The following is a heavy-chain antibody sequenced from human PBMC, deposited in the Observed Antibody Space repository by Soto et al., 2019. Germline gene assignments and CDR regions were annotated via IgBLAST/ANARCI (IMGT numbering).Heavy chain of an antibody. V-gene: IGHV3-30*18. CDR1: GFTFSAYA. Sequence: PGGSLRLSCAASGFTFSAYAIHWVRQAPGRGLEWVAIISYDGRNDYFADSVKGRFTISRDNSKNMVYLQMNSLRAEDTAVYYSAKEHEVATINVFDHWGQGTLSPSPQ. CDR2: ISYDGRND. J-gene: IGHJ4*02. CDR3: AKEHEVATINVFDH. D-gene: IGHD5-12*01.